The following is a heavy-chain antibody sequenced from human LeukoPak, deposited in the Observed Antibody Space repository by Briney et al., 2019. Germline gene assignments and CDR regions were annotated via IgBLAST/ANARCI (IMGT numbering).Heavy chain of an antibody. V-gene: IGHV5-51*03. J-gene: IGHJ6*03. D-gene: IGHD3-10*01. Sequence: GESLKISCKGSGYSFTSYWIGWVRQMPGKGLEWMGIIYPGDSDTRYSPSFQGQVTISADKSISTAYLQWSSLKASDTAMYYCARLSISGGRYRYYYYYMDVWGKGTTVTVSS. CDR3: ARLSISGGRYRYYYYYMDV. CDR2: IYPGDSDT. CDR1: GYSFTSYW.